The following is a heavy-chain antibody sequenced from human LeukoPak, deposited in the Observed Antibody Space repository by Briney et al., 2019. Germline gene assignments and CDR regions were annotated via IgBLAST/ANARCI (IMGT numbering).Heavy chain of an antibody. D-gene: IGHD3-3*01. CDR2: INHSGST. CDR3: ARDGLGFWSGYYTFYMDV. CDR1: GGSFSGYY. Sequence: PSETLSLTCAVSGGSFSGYYCSWIRQPPGKGLEWIVEINHSGSTNYNPSLKSRVTIAVDTSKNQFSLKLSSVTAADTAVYYCARDGLGFWSGYYTFYMDVWGKGTTVTVSS. J-gene: IGHJ6*03. V-gene: IGHV4-34*01.